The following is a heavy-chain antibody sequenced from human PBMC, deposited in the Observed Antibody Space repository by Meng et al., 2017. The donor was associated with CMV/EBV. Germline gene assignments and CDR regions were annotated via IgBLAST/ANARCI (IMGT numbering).Heavy chain of an antibody. V-gene: IGHV1-46*01. CDR2: INPSGGST. D-gene: IGHD3-3*01. Sequence: QVQLVQSGAEVKKPGASVKVSCKASGNTFTSYYMHWVQQAPGQGLEWMGIINPSGGSTSYAQKFQGRVTMTRDTSTSTVYMELSSLRSEDTAVYYCARGMYYDFWSGYYPRLDYWGQGTLVTVSS. CDR3: ARGMYYDFWSGYYPRLDY. J-gene: IGHJ4*02. CDR1: GNTFTSYY.